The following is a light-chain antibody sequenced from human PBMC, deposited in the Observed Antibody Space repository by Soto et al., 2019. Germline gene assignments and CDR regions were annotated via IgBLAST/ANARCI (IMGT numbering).Light chain of an antibody. CDR1: SSDVGDYNY. CDR3: CSYAGSYTLV. V-gene: IGLV2-11*01. Sequence: QSVLTQPGSVSGSPGQSVTISCTGSSSDVGDYNYVSWYQQHPGKVPKLMIYDVSKRPSGVPDRFSGSKSGNTASLTISGLQAEDEADYYCCSYAGSYTLVFGGGTKLTVL. J-gene: IGLJ2*01. CDR2: DVS.